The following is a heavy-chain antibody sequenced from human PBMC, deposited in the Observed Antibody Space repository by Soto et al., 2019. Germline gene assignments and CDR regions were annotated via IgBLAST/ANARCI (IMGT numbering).Heavy chain of an antibody. D-gene: IGHD6-13*01. CDR1: GGSISSGGYY. J-gene: IGHJ5*02. Sequence: PSETLSLTCTVSGGSISSGGYYCSWIRQHPGKGLEWIGYIYYSGSTYYNPSLKSRVTISVDTSKNQFSLKLSSVTAADTAVYYCATLYSSSWYNWFDPWGQGTLVTVSS. V-gene: IGHV4-31*03. CDR2: IYYSGST. CDR3: ATLYSSSWYNWFDP.